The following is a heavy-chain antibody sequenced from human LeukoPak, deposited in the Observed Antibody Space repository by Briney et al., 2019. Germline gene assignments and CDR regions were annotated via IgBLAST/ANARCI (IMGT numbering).Heavy chain of an antibody. J-gene: IGHJ4*02. D-gene: IGHD3-3*01. V-gene: IGHV4-38-2*01. CDR1: GYSISSGYY. CDR3: ASQGQTYYDFWSGYQFDY. CDR2: IYHSGST. Sequence: PSETLSLTCAVSGYSISSGYYWGWIRQPPGKGLEWIGSIYHSGSTCYNPSLKSRVTISVDTSKNQFSLKLSSVTAADTAVYYCASQGQTYYDFWSGYQFDYWGQGTLVTVSS.